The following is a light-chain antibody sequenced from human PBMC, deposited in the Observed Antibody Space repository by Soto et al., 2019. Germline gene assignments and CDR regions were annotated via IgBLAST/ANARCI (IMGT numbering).Light chain of an antibody. V-gene: IGLV1-40*01. CDR3: QSYDSSLRRV. CDR2: GSS. Sequence: QTVVTQPPSVSGAPGQRVTISCTGSSSNIGAGYDVHWYQQLPGTAPTLLIYGSSNRPSGVPDRFSGSKSGTSASLAITGLQAVDEADYYCQSYDSSLRRVFGGGTKLTVL. J-gene: IGLJ2*01. CDR1: SSNIGAGYD.